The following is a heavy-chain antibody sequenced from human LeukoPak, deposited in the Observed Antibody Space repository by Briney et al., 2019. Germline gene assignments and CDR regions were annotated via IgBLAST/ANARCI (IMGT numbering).Heavy chain of an antibody. D-gene: IGHD2-8*01. V-gene: IGHV3-23*01. Sequence: QPGGSLRLSCAASGFTFSSYAMSWVRQAPGKGLEWVSNINSNGGYTYYADSAKGRFTISRDNSKNTLYLQMNSPRAEDTAVYYCASNIVLNVYAPGYWGQGTLVTVSS. CDR1: GFTFSSYA. CDR2: INSNGGYT. J-gene: IGHJ4*02. CDR3: ASNIVLNVYAPGY.